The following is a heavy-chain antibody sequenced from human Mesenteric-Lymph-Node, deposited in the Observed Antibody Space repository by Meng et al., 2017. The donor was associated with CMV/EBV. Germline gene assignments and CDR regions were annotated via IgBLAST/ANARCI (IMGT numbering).Heavy chain of an antibody. D-gene: IGHD4-23*01. V-gene: IGHV4-34*01. CDR3: ARHQRWLKSEGGFNY. J-gene: IGHJ4*02. Sequence: QWHHQQWGAGLLKPSEPLSLTCAVYGGSFSGYYWSWIRQPPGKGLEWIGEINHSGSTNYNPSLKSRVTISVDTSKNQFSLKLSSVTAADTAVYYCARHQRWLKSEGGFNYWGQGTLVTVSS. CDR2: INHSGST. CDR1: GGSFSGYY.